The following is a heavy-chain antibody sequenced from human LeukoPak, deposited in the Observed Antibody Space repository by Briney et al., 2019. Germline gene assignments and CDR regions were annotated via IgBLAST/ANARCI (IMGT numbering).Heavy chain of an antibody. CDR1: GFTFSSYA. V-gene: IGHV3-30-3*01. D-gene: IGHD1-26*01. CDR3: ARAMYSGSYRAFDI. J-gene: IGHJ3*02. CDR2: ISYDGSNK. Sequence: GGSLRLSCAASGFTFSSYAMHWVRQAPGKGLEWVAVISYDGSNKYYADSVKGRFTISRDNSKNTLYPQMNSLRAEDTAVYYCARAMYSGSYRAFDIWGQGTMVTVSS.